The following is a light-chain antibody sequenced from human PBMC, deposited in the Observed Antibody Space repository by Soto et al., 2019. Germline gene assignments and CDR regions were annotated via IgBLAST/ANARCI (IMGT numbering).Light chain of an antibody. J-gene: IGKJ5*01. V-gene: IGKV1D-12*01. CDR3: QQANSFPIN. CDR1: QGITNR. CDR2: EAS. Sequence: DIQMTHSPSAISASVGDRVTITCRASQGITNRLAWYQQKPGQAPTLLIYEASNLQSGVPSRISGSGSGTDFTLTISSLQPEDFANYYCQQANSFPINFGQGKRLEIK.